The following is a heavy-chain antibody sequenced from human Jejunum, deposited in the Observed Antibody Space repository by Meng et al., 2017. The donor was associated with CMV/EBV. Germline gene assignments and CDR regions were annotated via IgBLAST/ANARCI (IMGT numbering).Heavy chain of an antibody. D-gene: IGHD6-6*01. CDR3: ATSPYRSSSVFDY. Sequence: CASSVFTFPFFWIHWVRPAPGTGLVWVSRINNDGSRITYADSVKGRFTISKDNAKNTVFLHMNSLRAEDTAVYYCATSPYRSSSVFDYWGPGTLVTVSS. CDR1: VFTFPFFW. CDR2: INNDGSRI. J-gene: IGHJ4*02. V-gene: IGHV3-74*01.